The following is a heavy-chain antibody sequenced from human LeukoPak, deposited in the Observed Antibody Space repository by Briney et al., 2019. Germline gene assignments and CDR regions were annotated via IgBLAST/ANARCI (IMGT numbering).Heavy chain of an antibody. D-gene: IGHD3-3*01. V-gene: IGHV1-8*01. Sequence: WASVKVSCKASGYTFTSYDINWVRQATGQGLEWMGWMNPNSGNTGYAQKFQGRVTMTRNTSISTAYVELSSLRFEDTAVYYCARALYDFWSGYYPGGYWGQGTLVTVSS. J-gene: IGHJ4*02. CDR1: GYTFTSYD. CDR3: ARALYDFWSGYYPGGY. CDR2: MNPNSGNT.